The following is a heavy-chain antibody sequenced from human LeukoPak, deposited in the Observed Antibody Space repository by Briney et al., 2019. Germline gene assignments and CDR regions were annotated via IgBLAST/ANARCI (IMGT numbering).Heavy chain of an antibody. V-gene: IGHV4-4*07. CDR2: IYTSGST. Sequence: SETLSLTCTVSGGSISSYYWSWIRQPAGKGLEWIGRIYTSGSTNYNPSLKSRVTMSLDTFKNQFSLKLSSVTAADTAVYYCARGPDYYGSGGADGFDYWGQGTLVTVSS. J-gene: IGHJ4*02. D-gene: IGHD3-10*01. CDR3: ARGPDYYGSGGADGFDY. CDR1: GGSISSYY.